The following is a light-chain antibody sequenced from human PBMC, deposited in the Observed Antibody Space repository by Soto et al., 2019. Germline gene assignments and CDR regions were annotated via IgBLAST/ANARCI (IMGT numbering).Light chain of an antibody. CDR3: SSYPGSRWV. CDR2: DVS. Sequence: QSALTQPASVSGSPGQSITISCTGTSSDVGGYNYVSWYQQHPGKAPKLMIYDVSNRPSGVSNRFSGSKSGNTASLTISGLQAEDEADYYCSSYPGSRWVFGAGTEVTVL. V-gene: IGLV2-14*01. J-gene: IGLJ3*02. CDR1: SSDVGGYNY.